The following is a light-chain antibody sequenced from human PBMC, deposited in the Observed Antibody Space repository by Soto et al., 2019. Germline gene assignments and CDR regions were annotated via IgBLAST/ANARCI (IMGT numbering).Light chain of an antibody. V-gene: IGKV3-15*01. CDR1: QSVSSN. Sequence: ILMTQSPATLSVSPGQRATLSCRASQSVSSNLAWYQQKPGQAPRLLIYGASTRATGIPARFSGSGSGTEFTLTISSLQSEDFAGYYCQQYNNWPPWTVGQGTKVEIK. CDR2: GAS. CDR3: QQYNNWPPWT. J-gene: IGKJ1*01.